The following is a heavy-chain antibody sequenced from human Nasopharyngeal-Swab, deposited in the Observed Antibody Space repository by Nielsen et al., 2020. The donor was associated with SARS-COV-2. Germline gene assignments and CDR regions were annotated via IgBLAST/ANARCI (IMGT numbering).Heavy chain of an antibody. CDR1: GFTFSSYA. J-gene: IGHJ1*01. D-gene: IGHD2-2*01. Sequence: GESLKISCAASGFTFSSYAMSWVRQAPGKGLEWVSAISGSGGGTYYADSVKGRFTISRDNSKNTLYLQMNSLRAEDTAVYYCARDLGGGYCTTTNCPGSWGQGTLVTVSS. CDR3: ARDLGGGYCTTTNCPGS. V-gene: IGHV3-23*01. CDR2: ISGSGGGT.